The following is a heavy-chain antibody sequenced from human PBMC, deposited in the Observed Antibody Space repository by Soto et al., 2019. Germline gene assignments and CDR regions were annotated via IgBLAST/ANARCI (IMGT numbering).Heavy chain of an antibody. CDR2: INYSGST. CDR3: ARPWTGYCSSTSCYAYWFDP. CDR1: GGSVSGYY. Sequence: PSETLSLTCAVYGGSVSGYYWSWIRQPPGKGLDWIGGINYSGSTNYNPSLKSRVTISVDTSKNQFSLKLSSVTAADTAVYYCARPWTGYCSSTSCYAYWFDPWGQGTLVTVSS. D-gene: IGHD2-2*01. J-gene: IGHJ5*02. V-gene: IGHV4-34*01.